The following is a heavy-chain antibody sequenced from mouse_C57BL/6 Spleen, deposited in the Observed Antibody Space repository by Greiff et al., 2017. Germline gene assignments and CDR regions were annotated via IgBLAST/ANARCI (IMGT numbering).Heavy chain of an antibody. CDR3: TISYGNYGCVY. D-gene: IGHD2-1*01. Sequence: EVQLQQSGAELVRPGASVKLSCTASGFNIKDYYMHWVKQRPEQGLEWIGRIDPEAGDTEYAPKFQGTATMTADTSSNTPSLQLSSLTSEDTAVYYCTISYGNYGCVYCGQGTLVTVSA. J-gene: IGHJ3*01. CDR1: GFNIKDYY. V-gene: IGHV14-1*01. CDR2: IDPEAGDT.